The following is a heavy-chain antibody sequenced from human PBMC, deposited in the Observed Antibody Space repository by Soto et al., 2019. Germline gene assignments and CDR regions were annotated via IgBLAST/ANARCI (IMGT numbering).Heavy chain of an antibody. Sequence: LSLTCTVSGGSISNYYWSLIRQPPGRGLEWIGHIFYSGSTNYNPALKSRVTISVDTSKSQFSLKLSSVTAADTAVYYCAKDSGYNYGYFRWFDPWGQGTLVTVSS. V-gene: IGHV4-59*01. D-gene: IGHD5-18*01. CDR1: GGSISNYY. CDR3: AKDSGYNYGYFRWFDP. J-gene: IGHJ5*02. CDR2: IFYSGST.